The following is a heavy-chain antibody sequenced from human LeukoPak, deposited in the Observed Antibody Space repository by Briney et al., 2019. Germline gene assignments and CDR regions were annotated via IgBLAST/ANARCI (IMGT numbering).Heavy chain of an antibody. J-gene: IGHJ4*02. V-gene: IGHV1-8*01. Sequence: GASVKVSCKTSGYTFPGYDINWVGQAPGQGLEWMGWMKSNSGDTHFAQKFQGRLTMTRNTSISTAFMELSSLRSEDTAVYYCARGEFSSSWYHFDYWGQGSLVTVSS. CDR1: GYTFPGYD. D-gene: IGHD6-13*01. CDR3: ARGEFSSSWYHFDY. CDR2: MKSNSGDT.